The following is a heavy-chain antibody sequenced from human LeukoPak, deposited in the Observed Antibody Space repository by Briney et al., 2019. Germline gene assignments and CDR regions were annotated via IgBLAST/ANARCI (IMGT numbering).Heavy chain of an antibody. D-gene: IGHD6-19*01. J-gene: IGHJ5*02. CDR2: IYYSGST. CDR1: GGSINTYY. V-gene: IGHV4-59*08. Sequence: SETLSLTCTVSGGSINTYYWSWIRQPPGKGLEWIGNIYYSGSTNYNPSLMSRVTISVDPSKNEFSLRLNSVTAADTAVYYCARAGSVAGTHWFDTWGQGSLVTVSS. CDR3: ARAGSVAGTHWFDT.